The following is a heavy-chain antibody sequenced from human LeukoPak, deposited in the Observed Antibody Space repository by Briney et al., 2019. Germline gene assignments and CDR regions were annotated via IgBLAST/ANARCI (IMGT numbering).Heavy chain of an antibody. D-gene: IGHD3-22*01. V-gene: IGHV1-46*01. CDR2: INPSGGST. J-gene: IGHJ4*02. CDR1: GYTFTSYY. CDR3: ARDGLYDSSGYYYYYFDY. Sequence: GASVKVFCKASGYTFTSYYMHWVRQAPGQGLEWMGIINPSGGSTSYAQKFQGRVTMTRDTSTSTVYMELSSLRSEDTAVYYCARDGLYDSSGYYYYYFDYWGQGTLVTVSS.